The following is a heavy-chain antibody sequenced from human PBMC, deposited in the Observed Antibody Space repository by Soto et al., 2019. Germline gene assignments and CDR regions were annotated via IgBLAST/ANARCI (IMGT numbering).Heavy chain of an antibody. D-gene: IGHD3-9*01. J-gene: IGHJ3*02. CDR3: ATDKVAFDM. Sequence: ASVKVSCKASGYIFTGYYIQWVRQAPGRGLEWMGWINTKTGGTKYAQKFQGRVTMTRDTSINTAYMEVSRLRSDDTAVYYCATDKVAFDMWGQGTMVTVSS. CDR2: INTKTGGT. CDR1: GYIFTGYY. V-gene: IGHV1-2*02.